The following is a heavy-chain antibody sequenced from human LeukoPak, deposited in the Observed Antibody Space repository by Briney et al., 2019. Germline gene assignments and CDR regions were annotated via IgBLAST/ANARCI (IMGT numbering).Heavy chain of an antibody. CDR2: INHSGST. V-gene: IGHV4-34*01. Sequence: PSETLSLTCAVSGGSLSGYYWTWLRQPPGKGLEWIGEINHSGSTNYNPSLKSRVTITVDTSRKQFFLRLSSVTAADTAVYYCARHCRLLWFGELSKIDNWFDLWGQGTLVTVSS. D-gene: IGHD3-10*01. CDR3: ARHCRLLWFGELSKIDNWFDL. J-gene: IGHJ5*02. CDR1: GGSLSGYY.